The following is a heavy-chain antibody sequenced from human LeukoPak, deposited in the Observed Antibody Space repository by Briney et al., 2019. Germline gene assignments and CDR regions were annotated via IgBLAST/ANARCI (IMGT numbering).Heavy chain of an antibody. Sequence: EASVKVSCKASGYTFTSYYMHWVRQAPGQGLEWMGIINPSGGSTSYAQKFQGRVTMTRDTSTSTVYMELSSLRSEDTAVYYCARDPGIAVAGRGYFDYWGQGTLVTVSS. CDR3: ARDPGIAVAGRGYFDY. J-gene: IGHJ4*02. V-gene: IGHV1-46*01. CDR1: GYTFTSYY. D-gene: IGHD6-19*01. CDR2: INPSGGST.